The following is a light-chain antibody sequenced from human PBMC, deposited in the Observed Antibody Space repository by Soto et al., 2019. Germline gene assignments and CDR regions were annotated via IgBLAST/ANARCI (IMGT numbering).Light chain of an antibody. V-gene: IGKV1-27*01. Sequence: DIQMTQSPSSLSASVGDRVTITCRASQRISTYLAWYQQKPGKVPKLLIYAASTLQSGVPSRFSGSGSGTDFTLTISSLQPEDVASYYCQKYNSAPRTFGQRTKVEIK. J-gene: IGKJ1*01. CDR1: QRISTY. CDR2: AAS. CDR3: QKYNSAPRT.